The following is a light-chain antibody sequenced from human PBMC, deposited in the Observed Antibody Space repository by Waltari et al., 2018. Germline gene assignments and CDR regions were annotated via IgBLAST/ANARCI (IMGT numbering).Light chain of an antibody. Sequence: QSVLTQPPSVSGAPGPDVTISCTGSRSNIGAGYDVHWYQQRPQRAPKLPIYYNNNRPTGVPDRFSGSKSGTSASLASNGLQVQDEAVYYCQSYDRSLSAVVFGGGTKVTVL. CDR3: QSYDRSLSAVV. V-gene: IGLV1-40*01. CDR2: YNN. J-gene: IGLJ2*01. CDR1: RSNIGAGYD.